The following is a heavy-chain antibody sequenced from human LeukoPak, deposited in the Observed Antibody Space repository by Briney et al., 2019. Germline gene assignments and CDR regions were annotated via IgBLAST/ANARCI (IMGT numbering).Heavy chain of an antibody. CDR1: GYSFTSYW. J-gene: IGHJ4*02. D-gene: IGHD3-10*01. CDR2: IYPGDSDT. CDR3: GTKTGRNMYYFDY. Sequence: GESLKISCKGSGYSFTSYWIGWVRQLPGKGLEWMGIIYPGDSDTRYSPSFQGQVTISADKSISTAYLQWSSLKASGTAMYYCGTKTGRNMYYFDYWGQGTLVTVSS. V-gene: IGHV5-51*01.